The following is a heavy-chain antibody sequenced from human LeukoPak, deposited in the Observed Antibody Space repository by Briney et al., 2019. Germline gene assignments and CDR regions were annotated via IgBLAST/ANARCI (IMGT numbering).Heavy chain of an antibody. CDR1: GFTFSNYA. J-gene: IGHJ4*02. Sequence: GGSLRLSCAASGFTFSNYAMSWVRQAPGKGLEWVSAVSGRDTSTYYTDSVKGRFTISRDNSKNTLYLQMNSLSAKDTPIYYCPKWGNYVVLTGYYAPDYWGQGTLVTVSS. CDR2: VSGRDTST. V-gene: IGHV3-23*01. D-gene: IGHD3-9*01. CDR3: PKWGNYVVLTGYYAPDY.